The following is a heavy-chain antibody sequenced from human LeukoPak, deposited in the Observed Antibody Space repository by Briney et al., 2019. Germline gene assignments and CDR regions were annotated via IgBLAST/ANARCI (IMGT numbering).Heavy chain of an antibody. J-gene: IGHJ6*03. V-gene: IGHV5-51*01. CDR1: GYSFTSYW. CDR3: ARHPGSAYYYYYYMDV. Sequence: GESLKISCKGSGYSFTSYWIGWVRQMPGKGLEWMGIIYPGDSDTRYSPSFQGQVTISADKSISTAYLQWSSLKASDTAMYYCARHPGSAYYYYYYMDVWGKGTTVTISS. D-gene: IGHD1-14*01. CDR2: IYPGDSDT.